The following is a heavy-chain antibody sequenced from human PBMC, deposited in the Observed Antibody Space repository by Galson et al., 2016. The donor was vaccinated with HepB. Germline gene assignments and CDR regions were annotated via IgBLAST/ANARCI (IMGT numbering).Heavy chain of an antibody. CDR3: AKSVGIQLWLDHAFDI. Sequence: FLRLSCAASGFTFSSYGMHWVRQAPGKGLEWVAVISYDGSSKYYADSVKGRFTISRDNSKNTLYVQMNSLRAEDTAVYYCAKSVGIQLWLDHAFDIWGQGATVTVSS. J-gene: IGHJ3*02. D-gene: IGHD5-18*01. V-gene: IGHV3-30*18. CDR2: ISYDGSSK. CDR1: GFTFSSYG.